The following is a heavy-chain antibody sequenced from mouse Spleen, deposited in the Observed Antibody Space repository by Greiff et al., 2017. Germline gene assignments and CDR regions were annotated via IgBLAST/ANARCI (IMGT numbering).Heavy chain of an antibody. CDR2: IDPSDSYT. V-gene: IGHV1-69*01. J-gene: IGHJ4*01. CDR3: ARGNYSTVDY. CDR1: GYTFTSYW. Sequence: QVQLQQPGAELVMPGASVKLSCKASGYTFTSYWMHWVKQRPGQGLEWIGEIDPSDSYTNYNQKFKGKATLTVDKSSSTAYMQLSSLTSEDSAVYYCARGNYSTVDYWGQGTSVTVSS.